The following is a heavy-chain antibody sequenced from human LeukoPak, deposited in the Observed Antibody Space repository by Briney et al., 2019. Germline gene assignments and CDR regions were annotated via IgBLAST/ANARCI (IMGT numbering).Heavy chain of an antibody. Sequence: QPGGSLRLSCAASGFTFSSYILTWIRQAPGKGLEWVSYTDSRNTIYYTDSVKGRFTISRDNAKNLLYLQMNSLRVEDTALYYCARVFYTYGPYYFDYWGQGTLVTVSS. CDR2: TDSRNTI. CDR3: ARVFYTYGPYYFDY. CDR1: GFTFSSYI. D-gene: IGHD5-18*01. J-gene: IGHJ4*02. V-gene: IGHV3-48*01.